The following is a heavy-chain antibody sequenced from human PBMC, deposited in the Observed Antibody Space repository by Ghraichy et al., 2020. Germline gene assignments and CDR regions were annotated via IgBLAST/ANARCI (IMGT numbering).Heavy chain of an antibody. J-gene: IGHJ3*02. CDR3: ARGAYSILTGYYNDAFDI. CDR1: GGTFSSYT. CDR2: IIPILGIA. D-gene: IGHD3-9*01. Sequence: SVKVSCKASGGTFSSYTISWVRQAPGQGLEWMGRIIPILGIANYAQKFQGRVTITADKSTSTAYMELSSLRSEDTAVYYCARGAYSILTGYYNDAFDIWGQGTMVTVSS. V-gene: IGHV1-69*02.